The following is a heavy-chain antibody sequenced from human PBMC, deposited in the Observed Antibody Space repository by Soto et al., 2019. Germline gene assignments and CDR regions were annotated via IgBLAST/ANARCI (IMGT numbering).Heavy chain of an antibody. CDR2: VSTSGRST. J-gene: IGHJ4*02. D-gene: IGHD2-15*01. V-gene: IGHV3-64D*06. CDR3: VKQAHGLDGVAFDY. Sequence: GGSLRLSCSASGFIFSESTIYWVRQVPGKGLEAISAVSTSGRSTYYADSVKDRFTISRDNSKNTLFLQMGSLRPEGTAIYYCVKQAHGLDGVAFDYWGQGTQVTVSS. CDR1: GFIFSEST.